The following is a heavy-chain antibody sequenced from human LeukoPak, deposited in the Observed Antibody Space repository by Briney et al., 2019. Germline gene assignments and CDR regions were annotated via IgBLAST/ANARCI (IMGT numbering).Heavy chain of an antibody. CDR2: ISGSGGST. Sequence: PGGSLRLSCAASGFTFGSYAMSWVRQAPGKGLEWVSAISGSGGSTYYADSVKGRFTISRDNSKNTLYLQMNSLRAEDTAVYYCARQQPVLSRRYYFDYWAQGTLVTVSS. V-gene: IGHV3-23*01. D-gene: IGHD6-13*01. J-gene: IGHJ4*02. CDR1: GFTFGSYA. CDR3: ARQQPVLSRRYYFDY.